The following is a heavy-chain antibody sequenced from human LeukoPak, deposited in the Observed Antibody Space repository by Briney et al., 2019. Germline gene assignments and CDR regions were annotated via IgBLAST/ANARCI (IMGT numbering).Heavy chain of an antibody. D-gene: IGHD3-10*01. CDR2: ISGSGGST. V-gene: IGHV3-23*01. CDR3: AKDPRYGSGSYFDY. J-gene: IGHJ4*02. Sequence: PGGSLRLSCAASGFTFSSYAMSWVRQAPGKGLEWVSAISGSGGSTYYADSVKGRFTISRDNSKNTLYLQMNSLRAEDAAVYYCAKDPRYGSGSYFDYWGQGTLVTVSS. CDR1: GFTFSSYA.